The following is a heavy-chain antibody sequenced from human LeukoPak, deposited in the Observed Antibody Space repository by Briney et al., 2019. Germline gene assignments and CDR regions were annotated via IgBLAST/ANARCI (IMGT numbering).Heavy chain of an antibody. CDR2: IYYTGTP. D-gene: IGHD3-9*01. Sequence: PSETLSLTCTVSGGSISSTNYYWGWIRQPPGKGLEWIGSIYYTGTPYYSPSLKSRLTISVDASKNQFSLKLSSVTAADTAVYYCARGPPSSYFDWLLYQGGFDYWGQGTLVTVPS. CDR3: ARGPPSSYFDWLLYQGGFDY. CDR1: GGSISSTNYY. J-gene: IGHJ4*02. V-gene: IGHV4-39*01.